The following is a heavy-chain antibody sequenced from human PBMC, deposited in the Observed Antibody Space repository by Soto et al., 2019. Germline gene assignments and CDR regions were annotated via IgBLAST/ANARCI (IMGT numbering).Heavy chain of an antibody. CDR1: GGSISSYY. D-gene: IGHD2-15*01. CDR2: IYYSGST. J-gene: IGHJ4*02. Sequence: SETLSLTCTVSGGSISSYYWSWIRQPPGKGLEWIGYIYYSGSTNYNPSLKSRVTISVDTSKNQFSLKLSSVTAADTAVYYCTRSHGGTIDYWGQGTLVTVTS. V-gene: IGHV4-59*08. CDR3: TRSHGGTIDY.